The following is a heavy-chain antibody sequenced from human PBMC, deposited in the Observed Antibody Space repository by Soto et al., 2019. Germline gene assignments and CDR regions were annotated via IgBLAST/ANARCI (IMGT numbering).Heavy chain of an antibody. V-gene: IGHV3-23*01. CDR3: AKDIVVVPAALYYYGMDV. Sequence: PGGSLRLSCAASGFTFSSYAMSWVRQAPGKGLEWVSAISGSGGGTYYADSVKGRFTISRDNSKNTLYLQMNSLRAEDTAVYYCAKDIVVVPAALYYYGMDVWGQGTTVTVSS. D-gene: IGHD2-2*01. CDR2: ISGSGGGT. CDR1: GFTFSSYA. J-gene: IGHJ6*02.